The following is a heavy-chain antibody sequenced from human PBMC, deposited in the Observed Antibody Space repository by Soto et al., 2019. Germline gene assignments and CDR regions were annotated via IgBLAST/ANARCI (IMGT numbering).Heavy chain of an antibody. Sequence: GGSLRLSCAASGFTFSSYGMHWVRQAPGKGLDWVAVIWYDGSNKYYADSVKGRFTISRDNSKNTLYLQMNSLRAEDTAVYYCARVPSSSGRAHFDYWGQGTLVTVSS. V-gene: IGHV3-33*01. CDR3: ARVPSSSGRAHFDY. CDR2: IWYDGSNK. J-gene: IGHJ4*02. D-gene: IGHD2-15*01. CDR1: GFTFSSYG.